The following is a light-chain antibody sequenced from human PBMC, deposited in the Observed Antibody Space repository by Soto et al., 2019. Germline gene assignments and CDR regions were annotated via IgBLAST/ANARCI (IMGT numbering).Light chain of an antibody. J-gene: IGKJ2*01. CDR1: QNVLYRSSNKSY. Sequence: DIVMTQSPDFLAVSLGERATITCKSSQNVLYRSSNKSYLAWYQQRPGQPPRLLLYWASTRESGVPDRFIGSGSETDFTLTISSRQAGYEAIYHCQQYYNTPYTFGQGTTLEIK. V-gene: IGKV4-1*01. CDR3: QQYYNTPYT. CDR2: WAS.